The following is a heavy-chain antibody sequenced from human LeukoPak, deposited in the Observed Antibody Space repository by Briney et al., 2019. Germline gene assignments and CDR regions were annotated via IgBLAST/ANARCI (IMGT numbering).Heavy chain of an antibody. CDR2: IKQDGSEK. CDR3: ARASSSGYRGADY. Sequence: GGSLRLSCAASGFTFSSYWMSWVRQAPGKGLEWVANIKQDGSEKYYVDSVKGRFTISRDNAKNSLYLQMSSLRAEDTAVYYCARASSSGYRGADYWGQGTLVTVSS. V-gene: IGHV3-7*01. J-gene: IGHJ4*02. D-gene: IGHD3-22*01. CDR1: GFTFSSYW.